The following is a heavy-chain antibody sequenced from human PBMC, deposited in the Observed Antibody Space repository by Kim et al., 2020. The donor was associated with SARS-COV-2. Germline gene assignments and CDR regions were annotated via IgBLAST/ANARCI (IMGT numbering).Heavy chain of an antibody. J-gene: IGHJ2*01. V-gene: IGHV4-39*01. CDR3: ARHLRNWYFDL. Sequence: HYHPHLNGRVSISVDTSRKQFSLRLRSVTAADAAVYYCARHLRNWYFDLWGRGTLVTVSS.